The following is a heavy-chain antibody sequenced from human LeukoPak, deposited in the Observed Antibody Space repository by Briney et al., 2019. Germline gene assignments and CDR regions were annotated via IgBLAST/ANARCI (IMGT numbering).Heavy chain of an antibody. CDR2: ISGSGGST. V-gene: IGHV3-23*01. CDR3: AKGASTAPFDY. CDR1: GFTFSSYG. J-gene: IGHJ4*02. D-gene: IGHD4-17*01. Sequence: GGTLRLSCAASGFTFSSYGMSWVRQAPGKGLEWVSAISGSGGSTYYADSVKGRFTVSRDNSKNTLYLQMNSLRAEDTAVYFCAKGASTAPFDYWGQGTLVTVSS.